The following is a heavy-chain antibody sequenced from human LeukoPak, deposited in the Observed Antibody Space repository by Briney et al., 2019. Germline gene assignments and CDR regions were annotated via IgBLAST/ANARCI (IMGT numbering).Heavy chain of an antibody. Sequence: GGSLRLSCAASGFTFSTYWMDWVRQAPGKGLEWVANIKEDGSEKYYEDSVKGRFTISRDNAKNSLYLQMNSLRAEDTAVYYCARNVGWFRFDYRGQGTLVTVSS. CDR3: ARNVGWFRFDY. V-gene: IGHV3-7*03. CDR1: GFTFSTYW. J-gene: IGHJ4*02. CDR2: IKEDGSEK. D-gene: IGHD2-15*01.